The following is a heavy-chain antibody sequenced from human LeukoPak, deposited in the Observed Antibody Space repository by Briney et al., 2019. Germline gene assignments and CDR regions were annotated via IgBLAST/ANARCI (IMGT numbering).Heavy chain of an antibody. Sequence: SETLSLTCTVSGGSISSYYWSWIRQPPGKGLEWIGYIYYSGSTNYNPSLKSRVIISVDTSKNQFSLKLSSVTAADTAVYYCARDFVGASLGYWGQGTLVTVSS. CDR3: ARDFVGASLGY. CDR2: IYYSGST. J-gene: IGHJ4*02. D-gene: IGHD1-26*01. CDR1: GGSISSYY. V-gene: IGHV4-59*01.